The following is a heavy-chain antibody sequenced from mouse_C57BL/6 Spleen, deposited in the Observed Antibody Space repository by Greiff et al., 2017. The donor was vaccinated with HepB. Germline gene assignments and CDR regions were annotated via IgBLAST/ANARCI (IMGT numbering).Heavy chain of an antibody. CDR1: GFNIKNTY. CDR2: IDPANGNT. CDR3: TRRADYGSSYWYFDV. D-gene: IGHD1-1*01. V-gene: IGHV14-3*01. J-gene: IGHJ1*03. Sequence: VQLQQSVAELVRPGASVKLSCTASGFNIKNTYMHWVKQRPEQGLEWIGRIDPANGNTKYAPKFQGKATITADTSSNTAYLQLSSLTSEDTAIYYCTRRADYGSSYWYFDVWGTGTTVTVSS.